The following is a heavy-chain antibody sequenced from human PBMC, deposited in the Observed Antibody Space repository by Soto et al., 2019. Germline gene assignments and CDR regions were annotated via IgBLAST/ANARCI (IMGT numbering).Heavy chain of an antibody. Sequence: ASVKVSCKASRVAFSKFIVTWVRQAPGLGLEWVGGIIPIFGTANYAQKFQGRVTITADESTSTSYMEVNNLRSEDTAVYYCAKVRYSSPMGYYYGMDVWGQGTTVTVS. CDR3: AKVRYSSPMGYYYGMDV. J-gene: IGHJ6*02. CDR2: IIPIFGTA. CDR1: RVAFSKFI. V-gene: IGHV1-69*13. D-gene: IGHD6-19*01.